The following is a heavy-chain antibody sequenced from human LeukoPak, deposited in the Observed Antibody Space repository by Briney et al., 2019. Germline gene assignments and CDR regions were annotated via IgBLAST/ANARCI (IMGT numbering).Heavy chain of an antibody. CDR1: GFTFDDYA. J-gene: IGHJ2*01. V-gene: IGHV3-30*04. CDR3: ARDDWYFDL. CDR2: ISYDGGFK. Sequence: GRSLRLSCAASGFTFDDYAMHWVRQAPGKGLESVAVISYDGGFKSYADSVKGRFTISRDNSKNTLYLQMDSLRGDDTAVYYCARDDWYFDLWGRGTLVTVSS.